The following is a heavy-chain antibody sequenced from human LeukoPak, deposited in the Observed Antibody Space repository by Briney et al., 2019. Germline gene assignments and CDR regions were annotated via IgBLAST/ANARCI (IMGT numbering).Heavy chain of an antibody. CDR2: INPNSGGT. D-gene: IGHD3-22*01. CDR3: AREYYDSSGYYYLYYYGMDV. Sequence: ASVKVSCKASGYTFTGYHMHWVRQAPGQGLEWMGRINPNSGGTNYAQKFQGRVTMTRDTSISTAYMELSRLRSDDTAVYYCAREYYDSSGYYYLYYYGMDVWGQGTTVTVSS. V-gene: IGHV1-2*06. J-gene: IGHJ6*02. CDR1: GYTFTGYH.